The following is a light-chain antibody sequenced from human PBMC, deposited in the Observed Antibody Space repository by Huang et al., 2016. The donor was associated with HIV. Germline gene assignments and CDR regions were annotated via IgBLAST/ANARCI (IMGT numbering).Light chain of an antibody. J-gene: IGKJ3*01. CDR1: QDIGVY. Sequence: DIQMTQSPSSLSASVGARVTITCQASQDIGVYLNWYQQKPGKAPKLLVFDASNLESGVPSRFSGSGTGTDFTFTISSLQPEDVATYYCQQYENLPLTFGPGTKVDIK. CDR3: QQYENLPLT. CDR2: DAS. V-gene: IGKV1-33*01.